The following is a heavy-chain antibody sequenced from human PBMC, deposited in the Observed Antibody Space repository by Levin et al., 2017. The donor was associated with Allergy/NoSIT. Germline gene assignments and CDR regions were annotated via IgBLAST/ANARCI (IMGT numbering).Heavy chain of an antibody. Sequence: PGGSLRLSCAASGFTFSSYAMSWVRQAPGKGLEWVSAISGSGGSTYYADSVKGRFTISRDNSKNTLYLQMNSLRVEDTAVYYCAKDRGTGTGGYNHYGMDVWGQGTTVTVSS. CDR2: ISGSGGST. CDR1: GFTFSSYA. CDR3: AKDRGTGTGGYNHYGMDV. J-gene: IGHJ6*02. D-gene: IGHD1-1*01. V-gene: IGHV3-23*01.